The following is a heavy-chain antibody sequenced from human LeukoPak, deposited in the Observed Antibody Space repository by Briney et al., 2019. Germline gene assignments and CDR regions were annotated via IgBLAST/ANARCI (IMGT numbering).Heavy chain of an antibody. CDR1: GFTFSSYA. J-gene: IGHJ6*03. D-gene: IGHD2-21*01. Sequence: GGSLRLSCAASGFTFSSYAMSWVRQAPGKGLEWVSAISGSGSGGSTYYADSVKGRFTISRDNSKNTLYLQMNSLRAEDTAVYYCARVWSYYYYMDVWGKGTTVTISS. CDR2: ISGSGSGGST. V-gene: IGHV3-23*01. CDR3: ARVWSYYYYMDV.